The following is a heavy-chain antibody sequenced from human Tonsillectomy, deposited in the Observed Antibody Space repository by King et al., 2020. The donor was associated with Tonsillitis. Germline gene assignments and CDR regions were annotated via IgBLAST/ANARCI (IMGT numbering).Heavy chain of an antibody. V-gene: IGHV3-43*01. CDR3: AKASPSSWYYFDY. D-gene: IGHD6-13*01. Sequence: QLVQSGGVVVQPGGSLRLSCAASGFTFVDYTMHWVRQAPGKGLEWVSLISWDGGSTYYADSVKGRFTISRDNSKNSLYLQMNSLRTEDTALYYCAKASPSSWYYFDYWGQGTLVTVSS. CDR2: ISWDGGST. J-gene: IGHJ4*02. CDR1: GFTFVDYT.